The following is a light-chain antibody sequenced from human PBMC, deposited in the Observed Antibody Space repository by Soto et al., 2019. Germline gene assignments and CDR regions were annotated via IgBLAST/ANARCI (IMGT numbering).Light chain of an antibody. Sequence: SYELTQPPSVSVAPGWTASLTCGGNNIGSFNVHWYQQRPGQAPVLVMYYDNDRPSGITERFSGSNSRNTATLTISGVEAGDEADYYCQVWDSGSDHPVFGGGTKLTVL. CDR1: NIGSFN. V-gene: IGLV3-21*04. CDR3: QVWDSGSDHPV. CDR2: YDN. J-gene: IGLJ2*01.